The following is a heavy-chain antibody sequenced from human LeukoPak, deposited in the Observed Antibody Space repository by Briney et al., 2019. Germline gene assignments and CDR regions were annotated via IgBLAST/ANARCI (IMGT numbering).Heavy chain of an antibody. CDR3: ASSRFDWLLYFEY. D-gene: IGHD3-9*01. J-gene: IGHJ4*02. CDR1: RLTFSSYA. V-gene: IGHV3-30-3*01. Sequence: GGSLRLSCAASRLTFSSYAMHWVRQPPGKGLEWVAVIPYDGNNKYYADSVKGRFTISRDNSKNTLYLQMNSLRPEDTAVYYFASSRFDWLLYFEYWGQGTLVTVSS. CDR2: IPYDGNNK.